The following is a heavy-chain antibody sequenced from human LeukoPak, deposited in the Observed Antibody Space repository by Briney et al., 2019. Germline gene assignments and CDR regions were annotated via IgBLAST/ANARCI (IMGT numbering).Heavy chain of an antibody. CDR1: GGSISSYY. CDR3: ARVPTIFGVVLPDY. V-gene: IGHV4-59*01. D-gene: IGHD3-3*01. J-gene: IGHJ4*02. Sequence: KSSGTLSLTCTVSGGSISSYYWSWIRQPPGKGLEWIGYIYYSGSTNYNPSLKSRVTISVDTSKNQFSLKLSSVTAADTAVYYCARVPTIFGVVLPDYWGQGTLVTVSS. CDR2: IYYSGST.